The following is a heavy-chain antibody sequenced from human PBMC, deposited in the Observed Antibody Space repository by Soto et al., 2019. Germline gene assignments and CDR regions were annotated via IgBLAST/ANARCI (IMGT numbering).Heavy chain of an antibody. Sequence: PGGSLRLSCAASGLSFSNAWMNWVRQAPGKGLEWVGQIRSKTDGGTIFYPAPVKDRFIISRDDSRNTRYLQMNSLKTEDTAVYYCTTAHPRGPDYWGQGTLVTVSS. CDR2: IRSKTDGGTI. V-gene: IGHV3-15*01. D-gene: IGHD5-12*01. CDR3: TTAHPRGPDY. J-gene: IGHJ4*02. CDR1: GLSFSNAW.